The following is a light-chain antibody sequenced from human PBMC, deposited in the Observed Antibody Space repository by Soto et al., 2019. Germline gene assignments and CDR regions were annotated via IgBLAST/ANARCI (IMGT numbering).Light chain of an antibody. CDR3: MQALQPSLT. J-gene: IGKJ1*01. CDR1: QSLLHSNGYNY. V-gene: IGKV2-28*01. CDR2: LGS. Sequence: DIVMTQSPLSLPVTPGEPASISCRSSQSLLHSNGYNYLDWYLQKPGQSPQLLIYLGSNRVSGVPDRFNGSRSGTDFTLKISRVEAEDVGVYYCMQALQPSLTFGHGTKVEIK.